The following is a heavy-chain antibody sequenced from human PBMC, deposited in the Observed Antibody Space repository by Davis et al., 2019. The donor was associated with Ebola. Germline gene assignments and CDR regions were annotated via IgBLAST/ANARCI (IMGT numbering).Heavy chain of an antibody. D-gene: IGHD3-16*01. CDR2: IKADGSEK. Sequence: GESLKISCAASGYTFRIHAMTWVRQAPGKGLEWVANIKADGSEKYSVDSVKGRFTISRDNAKNSLYLQMNGLRVEDTAVYYCVVGGHCDYYGQGTVVIVSS. V-gene: IGHV3-7*03. CDR1: GYTFRIHA. J-gene: IGHJ4*02. CDR3: VVGGHCDY.